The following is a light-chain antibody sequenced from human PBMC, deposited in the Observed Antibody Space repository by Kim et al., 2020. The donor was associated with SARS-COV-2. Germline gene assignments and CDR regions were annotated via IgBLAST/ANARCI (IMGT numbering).Light chain of an antibody. CDR2: AAS. Sequence: ASVGDRVTITCRASQDIANSLAWYQQKPGKVPKVLIYAASTLQSGVPSRFSGGGSGTEFTLTIGSLQTEDVTTYYCQKYNSAPWTFGPGTKVDIK. J-gene: IGKJ1*01. V-gene: IGKV1-27*01. CDR1: QDIANS. CDR3: QKYNSAPWT.